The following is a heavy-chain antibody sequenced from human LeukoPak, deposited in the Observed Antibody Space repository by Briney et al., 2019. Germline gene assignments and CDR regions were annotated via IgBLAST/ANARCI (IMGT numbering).Heavy chain of an antibody. CDR3: ARESHYCSSTSCYFTAFDI. Sequence: GGSLRLSCAASGFTLSTYNMKWVRQAPRKGLEWVSSISTSSSYIYYADSVKGRFTISRDNAKNSLYLQMNSLRAEDTAVYYCARESHYCSSTSCYFTAFDIWGQGTMVTVSS. D-gene: IGHD2-2*01. V-gene: IGHV3-21*01. CDR2: ISTSSSYI. CDR1: GFTLSTYN. J-gene: IGHJ3*02.